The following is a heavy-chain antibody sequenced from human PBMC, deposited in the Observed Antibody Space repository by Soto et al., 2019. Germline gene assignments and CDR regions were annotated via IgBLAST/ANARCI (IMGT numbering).Heavy chain of an antibody. D-gene: IGHD1-26*01. J-gene: IGHJ4*02. CDR2: INSVSGGT. V-gene: IGHV1-2*02. CDR1: GSTHTIYF. CDR3: ARGGSYYAH. Sequence: QVQLVQSGAEVKQPGASVRVSCKASGSTHTIYFIHWLRQAPGQGLEWMGWINSVSGGTNYAHKFQGRVTMTRDTSTTTAFMERSGLRSDDTAVYYCARGGSYYAHWGQGTLVTVSS.